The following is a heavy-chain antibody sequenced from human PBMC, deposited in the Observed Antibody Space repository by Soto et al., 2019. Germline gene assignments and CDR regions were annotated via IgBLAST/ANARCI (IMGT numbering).Heavy chain of an antibody. CDR2: IWYDGSNE. J-gene: IGHJ4*02. CDR1: GFTFSSYG. Sequence: QVQLVESGGGVVQPGRSLRLSCAASGFTFSSYGMHWVRQAPGKGLEWVAVIWYDGSNEYYADSVKGRFTISRDNSKNTLYLQMNSLRAEDTAVYYCVARSGENFDYWGQGTLVTVSS. V-gene: IGHV3-33*01. CDR3: VARSGENFDY. D-gene: IGHD2-15*01.